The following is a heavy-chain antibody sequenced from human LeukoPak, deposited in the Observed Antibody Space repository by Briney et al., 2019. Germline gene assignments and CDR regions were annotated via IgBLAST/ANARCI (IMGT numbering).Heavy chain of an antibody. CDR3: ARLSPVCPSIVVVPCGMDV. CDR2: INHSGST. D-gene: IGHD2-2*01. Sequence: SETLSLTCAVYGGSFSGYYWSWIRQPPGKGLEWIGEINHSGSTNYNPSLKSRVTISVDTSKNQFSLKLSSVTAADTAVYYCARLSPVCPSIVVVPCGMDVWGKGTTVTVSS. CDR1: GGSFSGYY. J-gene: IGHJ6*04. V-gene: IGHV4-34*01.